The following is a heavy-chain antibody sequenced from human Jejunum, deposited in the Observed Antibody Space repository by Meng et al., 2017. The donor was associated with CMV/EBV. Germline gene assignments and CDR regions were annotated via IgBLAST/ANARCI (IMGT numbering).Heavy chain of an antibody. CDR2: LWYDGSRK. J-gene: IGHJ4*02. V-gene: IGHV3-33*01. CDR1: GFPLNRYG. D-gene: IGHD3-22*01. CDR3: ARDNDGSSHYSQFDY. Sequence: SGFPLNRYGIRWVRQFAGKGLEWVAVLWYDGSRKYFADSVQGRFSISRDDSKNTVYLQMNSLRAEDTAVYYCARDNDGSSHYSQFDYWGQGTLVTVSS.